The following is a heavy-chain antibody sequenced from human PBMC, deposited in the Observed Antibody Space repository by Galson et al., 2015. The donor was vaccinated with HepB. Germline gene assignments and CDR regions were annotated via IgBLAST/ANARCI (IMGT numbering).Heavy chain of an antibody. D-gene: IGHD3-10*01. CDR1: GGSISSYY. CDR2: IYYSGST. CDR3: ATMVFYYFDY. J-gene: IGHJ4*02. V-gene: IGHV4-59*08. Sequence: LSLTCTVSGGSISSYYWSWIRQPPGKGLEWIGYIYYSGSTNYNPSLKSRVTISVDTSKNQFSLKLSSVTAADTAVYYCATMVFYYFDYWGQGTLVTVSS.